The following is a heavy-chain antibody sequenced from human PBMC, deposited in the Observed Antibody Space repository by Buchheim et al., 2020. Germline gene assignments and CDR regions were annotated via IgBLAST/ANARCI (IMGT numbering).Heavy chain of an antibody. D-gene: IGHD2-15*01. CDR1: GFTFSSYG. J-gene: IGHJ3*02. CDR3: ARDSYCSGGSCYSDAFDI. Sequence: QVQLVESGGGVVQPGRSLRLSCAASGFTFSSYGMHWVRQAPGKGLEWVAVIWYDGSNKYYADSVKGRFTISRDNSKNTLYLQMNSLRAEDTAVYYCARDSYCSGGSCYSDAFDIWGQGT. CDR2: IWYDGSNK. V-gene: IGHV3-33*01.